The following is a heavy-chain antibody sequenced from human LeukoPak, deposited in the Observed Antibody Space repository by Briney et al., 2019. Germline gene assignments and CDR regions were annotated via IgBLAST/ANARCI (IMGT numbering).Heavy chain of an antibody. CDR2: IYYSGST. CDR3: ARHETYCSSTSCPGWYFDL. V-gene: IGHV4-39*01. CDR1: GGSISSSSYY. Sequence: SETLSLTCTVSGGSISSSSYYWGWIRQPPGKGLEWIGSIYYSGSTYYNPSLKSRVTISVDTSKNQFSLKLSSVTAADTAVYYCARHETYCSSTSCPGWYFDLWGRGTLVTVSS. J-gene: IGHJ2*01. D-gene: IGHD2-2*01.